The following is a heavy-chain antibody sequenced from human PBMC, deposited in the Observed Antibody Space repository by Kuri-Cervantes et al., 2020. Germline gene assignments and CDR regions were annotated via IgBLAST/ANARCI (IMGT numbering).Heavy chain of an antibody. CDR3: ARTITGTTWTVDYYYYYGMDV. D-gene: IGHD1-7*01. J-gene: IGHJ6*02. CDR2: ISYDGSNK. Sequence: GESLKISCAASGFTFSSYGMHWVRQAPGKGLEWVAVISYDGSNKYYADSVKGRFTIPRDNSKNTLYLQMNSLRAEDTAVYYCARTITGTTWTVDYYYYYGMDVWGQGTTVTVSS. CDR1: GFTFSSYG. V-gene: IGHV3-30*03.